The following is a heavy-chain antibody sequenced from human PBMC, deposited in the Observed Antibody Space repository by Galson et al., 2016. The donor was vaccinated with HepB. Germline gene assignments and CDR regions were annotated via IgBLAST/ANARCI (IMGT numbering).Heavy chain of an antibody. CDR3: ARESSSGSPSRLDY. D-gene: IGHD3-22*01. Sequence: SETLSLTCTVSGDSMSGYQWTWIRQPPGKGLEWIGHIHYSGNTNYSPSLKSHVTISLDTSKNQFSLKLTSVTAADTAVYYCARESSSGSPSRLDYWGQGTLVTVSS. J-gene: IGHJ4*02. CDR2: IHYSGNT. V-gene: IGHV4-59*01. CDR1: GDSMSGYQ.